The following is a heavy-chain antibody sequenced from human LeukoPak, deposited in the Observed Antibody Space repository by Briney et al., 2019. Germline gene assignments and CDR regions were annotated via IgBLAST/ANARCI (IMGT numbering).Heavy chain of an antibody. J-gene: IGHJ4*02. D-gene: IGHD3-10*01. CDR3: AKDYGPGFGEFNTPFDY. V-gene: IGHV3-23*01. CDR1: GFTFSSYA. CDR2: ISGSGGST. Sequence: GGSLRLSCAASGFTFSSYAMSWVRQAPGKGLEWVSAISGSGGSTYCADSVKGRFTISRDNSKNTLYLQMNSLRAEDTAVYYCAKDYGPGFGEFNTPFDYWGQGTLVTVSS.